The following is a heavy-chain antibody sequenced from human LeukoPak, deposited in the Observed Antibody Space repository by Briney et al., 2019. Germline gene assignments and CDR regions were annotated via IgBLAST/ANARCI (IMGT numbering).Heavy chain of an antibody. CDR2: IRRKGYGGTT. Sequence: GGSLRLSCAASGFTFSNYAMSWVRQAPEKGLEWVGFIRRKGYGGTTEYAPSVKGRFIISRDDSKSTAYLQMNSLKTEDTAVYYCTRDHDFWSGPFDVWGKGTTVTVSS. V-gene: IGHV3-49*04. CDR1: GFTFSNYA. J-gene: IGHJ6*04. CDR3: TRDHDFWSGPFDV. D-gene: IGHD3-3*01.